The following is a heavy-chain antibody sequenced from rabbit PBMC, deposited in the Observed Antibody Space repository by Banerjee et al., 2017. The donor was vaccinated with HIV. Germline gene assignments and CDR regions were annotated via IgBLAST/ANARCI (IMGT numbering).Heavy chain of an antibody. CDR1: GFDFTSYYY. J-gene: IGHJ4*01. D-gene: IGHD4-1*01. CDR2: IEPVFAGT. CDR3: ARDLAGVIGWNFGL. Sequence: QLVESGGGLITLGGSLKLSCKASGFDFTSYYYMCWVRQAPGKGLEWIGYIEPVFAGTYYASWVNGRFNISSHNAQNTLYLQLNSLTAADTATYFCARDLAGVIGWNFGLWGPGTLVTVS. V-gene: IGHV1S7*01.